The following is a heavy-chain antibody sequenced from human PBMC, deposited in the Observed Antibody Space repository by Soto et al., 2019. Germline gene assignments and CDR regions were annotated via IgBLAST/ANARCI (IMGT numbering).Heavy chain of an antibody. CDR1: VDSISSYY. V-gene: IGHV4-59*01. D-gene: IGHD3-3*01. CDR2: IYYSGST. Sequence: SETLSLTCTVSVDSISSYYWSCIRQPPGKGLEWIGYIYYSGSTNYNPSLKSRVTISVDTSKNQFSLKLSSVTAADTAVYYCARVLFGRGNWFDPWGQGTLVTVS. CDR3: ARVLFGRGNWFDP. J-gene: IGHJ5*02.